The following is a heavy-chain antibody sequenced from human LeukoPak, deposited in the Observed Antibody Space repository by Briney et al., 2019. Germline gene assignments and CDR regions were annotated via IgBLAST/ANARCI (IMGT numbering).Heavy chain of an antibody. CDR1: GGSISSHY. J-gene: IGHJ2*01. CDR3: AREDYWYFDL. CDR2: IYYSGST. V-gene: IGHV4-59*11. Sequence: SETLSLTCTVSGGSISSHYWSWIRQPPGKGLEWIGYIYYSGSTNYNPSLKSRVTISVDTSKNQFSLKLSSVTAADTAVYYCAREDYWYFDLWGRGTLVTVSS.